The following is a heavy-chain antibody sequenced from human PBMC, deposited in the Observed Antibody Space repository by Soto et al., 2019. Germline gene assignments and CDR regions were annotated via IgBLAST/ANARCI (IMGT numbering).Heavy chain of an antibody. CDR1: NGSISGFY. J-gene: IGHJ4*02. Sequence: SETLSLTCSVSNGSISGFYWTWIRQPPGKILEWIGYIHYSGRTDYNPSLTSRATMSVDTSKNQFSLNLKSITAADTAVYYCVRVGVGIGNHFDSWGRGTPVTVSS. CDR3: VRVGVGIGNHFDS. D-gene: IGHD1-26*01. CDR2: IHYSGRT. V-gene: IGHV4-59*12.